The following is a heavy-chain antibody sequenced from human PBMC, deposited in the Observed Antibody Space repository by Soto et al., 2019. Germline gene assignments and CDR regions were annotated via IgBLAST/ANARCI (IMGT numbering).Heavy chain of an antibody. CDR3: RAQLGSGNEALDDFDI. Sequence: ASVKVSCKASGYTFTSYYMHWVRQAPGQGLEWMGIINPSGGSTSYAQKFQGRVTMTRDTSTSTVYMELSSLRSEDTAVYYCRAQLGSGNEALDDFDIWGQGTMVTVSS. V-gene: IGHV1-46*01. CDR1: GYTFTSYY. CDR2: INPSGGST. D-gene: IGHD1-1*01. J-gene: IGHJ3*02.